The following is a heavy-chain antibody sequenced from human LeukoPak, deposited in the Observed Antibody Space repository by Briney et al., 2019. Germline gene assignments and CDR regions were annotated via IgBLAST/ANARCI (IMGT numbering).Heavy chain of an antibody. CDR2: ISAYNGNT. CDR3: ARDRVVAAYWYFDL. J-gene: IGHJ2*01. D-gene: IGHD2-15*01. V-gene: IGHV1-18*04. Sequence: ASVKVSCKASGYTFIGYYMHWVRQAPGQGLEWMGWISAYNGNTNYAQKLQGRVTMTTDTSTSTAYMELRSLRSDDTAVYYCARDRVVAAYWYFDLWGRGTLVTVSS. CDR1: GYTFIGYY.